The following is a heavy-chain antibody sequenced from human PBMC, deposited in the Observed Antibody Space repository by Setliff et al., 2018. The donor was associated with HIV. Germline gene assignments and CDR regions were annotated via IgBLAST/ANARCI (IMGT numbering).Heavy chain of an antibody. D-gene: IGHD3-22*01. J-gene: IGHJ3*02. Sequence: SETLSLTCTVSGGSIKNYYWSWIRQSPEKGLEWIGYIYYSGDTNYNPSLRSRVTISVDTSQNRFSPRLTSVTAADTGVYFCASGRQDSYYECTSYYWGDAFDIWGQGTRVTVSS. V-gene: IGHV4-59*01. CDR2: IYYSGDT. CDR1: GGSIKNYY. CDR3: ASGRQDSYYECTSYYWGDAFDI.